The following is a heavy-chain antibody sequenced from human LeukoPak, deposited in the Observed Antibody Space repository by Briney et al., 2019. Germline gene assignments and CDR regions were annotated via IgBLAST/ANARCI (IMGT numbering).Heavy chain of an antibody. Sequence: LETLSLTCSVSGGSITFYYWNWIRKPAGKGLEWIGRIHTRGTANYNPSLKSRVTMSIDTSQKKFSLNLTSVTAADTAVYYCASSSWKKTFDYWGQRALVTVSS. CDR3: ASSSWKKTFDY. CDR1: GGSITFYY. V-gene: IGHV4-4*07. CDR2: IHTRGTA. D-gene: IGHD1-1*01. J-gene: IGHJ4*02.